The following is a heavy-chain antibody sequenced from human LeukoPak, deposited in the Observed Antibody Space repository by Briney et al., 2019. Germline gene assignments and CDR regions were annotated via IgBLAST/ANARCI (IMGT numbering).Heavy chain of an antibody. J-gene: IGHJ4*02. CDR1: GFTFSSYA. D-gene: IGHD6-13*01. Sequence: PGGSLRLSCAASGFTFSSYAVHWVRQAPGKGLEWVAVISYDGSNKYYADSVKGRFTISRDNSKNTLYLQMNSLRAEDTAVYYCARGDSSSWTHYFDYWGQGTLVTVSS. V-gene: IGHV3-30*04. CDR3: ARGDSSSWTHYFDY. CDR2: ISYDGSNK.